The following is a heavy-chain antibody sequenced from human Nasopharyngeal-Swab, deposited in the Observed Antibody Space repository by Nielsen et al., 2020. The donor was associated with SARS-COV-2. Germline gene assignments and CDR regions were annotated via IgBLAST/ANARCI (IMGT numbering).Heavy chain of an antibody. CDR3: ARAGRGYSYGEIDGFHYMDV. CDR2: IIPILGKS. CDR1: GGSFTNYG. J-gene: IGHJ6*03. V-gene: IGHV1-69*04. D-gene: IGHD5-18*01. Sequence: SVKVSCKASGGSFTNYGISWVRQAPGQGLEWMGRIIPILGKSNNARKFQGRVTIIADKSTSTVHMELSSLISDDTAVYYCARAGRGYSYGEIDGFHYMDVWGKGTAVTVSS.